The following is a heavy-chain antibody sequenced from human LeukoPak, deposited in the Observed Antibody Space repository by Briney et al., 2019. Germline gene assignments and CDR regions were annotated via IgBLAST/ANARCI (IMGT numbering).Heavy chain of an antibody. CDR3: ARHYGP. Sequence: SETLSLTCTVSGGSISTYYGNWIRQAPGKGLEWIGYIYYSGSTNYNPSLKSRVTISVDTSKNQFSLKLNSVTATDTAVYYCARHYGPWGQGTLVTVSS. J-gene: IGHJ4*02. V-gene: IGHV4-59*08. CDR1: GGSISTYY. D-gene: IGHD3-10*01. CDR2: IYYSGST.